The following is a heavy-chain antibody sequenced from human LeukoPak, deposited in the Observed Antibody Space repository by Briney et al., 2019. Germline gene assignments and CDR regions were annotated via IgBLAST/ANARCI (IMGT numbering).Heavy chain of an antibody. D-gene: IGHD3-3*01. V-gene: IGHV3-48*01. J-gene: IGHJ3*02. Sequence: GGSLRLSCAASGFSFSSYSMNWVRQAPGRGLEWISYISSGSRTIFYADSVKGRFSISRDNAKNSLYLQMNSLRAEDTAVYYCARAKGKIFGVINRTGGAFDIWGQGTMVTVSS. CDR2: ISSGSRTI. CDR3: ARAKGKIFGVINRTGGAFDI. CDR1: GFSFSSYS.